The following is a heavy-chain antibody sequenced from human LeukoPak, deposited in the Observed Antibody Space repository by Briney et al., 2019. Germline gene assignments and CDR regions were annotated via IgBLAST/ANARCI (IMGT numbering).Heavy chain of an antibody. CDR3: ARVTGYMIEDYFDY. J-gene: IGHJ4*02. Sequence: PSETLSLTCTVSGGSISSYYWSWIRQPPGKGLEWIGYIYYSESTNYNPSLKSRVTISVETSKNQFSLKLSSVTAADTAVYYCARVTGYMIEDYFDYWGQGTLVTVSS. D-gene: IGHD3-22*01. V-gene: IGHV4-59*01. CDR2: IYYSEST. CDR1: GGSISSYY.